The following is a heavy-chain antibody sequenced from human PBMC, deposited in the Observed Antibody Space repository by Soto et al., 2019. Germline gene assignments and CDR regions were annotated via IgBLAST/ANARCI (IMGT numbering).Heavy chain of an antibody. Sequence: LRLSCAASGFTFSSYSMNWVRQAPGKGLEWVSSISSSSSYIYYADSVKGRFTISRDNAKNSLYLQMNSLRAEDTAVYYCAREDHYYDSRGHYLGLGFDYWGQGTLVTVSS. CDR2: ISSSSSYI. V-gene: IGHV3-21*01. CDR3: AREDHYYDSRGHYLGLGFDY. J-gene: IGHJ4*02. D-gene: IGHD3-22*01. CDR1: GFTFSSYS.